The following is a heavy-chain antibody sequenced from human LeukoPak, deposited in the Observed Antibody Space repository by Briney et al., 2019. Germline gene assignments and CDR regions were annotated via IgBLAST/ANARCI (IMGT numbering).Heavy chain of an antibody. D-gene: IGHD3-10*01. V-gene: IGHV3-23*01. J-gene: IGHJ4*02. Sequence: PGGSLRLSCAASGFTFSSYAMSWVRQAPGKGVEWVSAMSGSGGSTYYADSVKGRFTISRDNSKNTLYLQMNSLRAEDTAVYYCAKDHATMGRRVIRRGFDYWGQGTLVTVSS. CDR1: GFTFSSYA. CDR3: AKDHATMGRRVIRRGFDY. CDR2: MSGSGGST.